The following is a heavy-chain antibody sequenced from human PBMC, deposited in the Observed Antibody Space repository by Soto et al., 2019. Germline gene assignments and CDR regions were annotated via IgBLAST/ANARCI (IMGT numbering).Heavy chain of an antibody. D-gene: IGHD2-8*01. CDR1: GLSISSHPW. V-gene: IGHV4-4*02. J-gene: IGHJ5*02. Sequence: QVQLQESGPGLVTPSGTLSLTCSVSGLSISSHPWWTWVRQAPGKGLEWIGELYPSGGAAYNPSLQNRAAISVDYSHTHISLTMTSVTAAYTAVYYCARCVNCSNGGRFDPWGLGALVTVSS. CDR3: ARCVNCSNGGRFDP. CDR2: LYPSGGA.